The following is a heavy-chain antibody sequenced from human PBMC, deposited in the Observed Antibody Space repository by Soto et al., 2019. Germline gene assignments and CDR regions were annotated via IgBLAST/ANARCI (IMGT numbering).Heavy chain of an antibody. D-gene: IGHD2-15*01. CDR1: GGSFSGYY. Sequence: SETLSLTCAVYGGSFSGYYWSWIRQPPGKGLEWIGEINHSGSTNYNPSLKSRVTISVDTSKNQFSLKLSSVTAADTAVYYCARGRGRSDVVYYYYGMDVWGKGTTVTVSS. J-gene: IGHJ6*04. CDR3: ARGRGRSDVVYYYYGMDV. CDR2: INHSGST. V-gene: IGHV4-34*01.